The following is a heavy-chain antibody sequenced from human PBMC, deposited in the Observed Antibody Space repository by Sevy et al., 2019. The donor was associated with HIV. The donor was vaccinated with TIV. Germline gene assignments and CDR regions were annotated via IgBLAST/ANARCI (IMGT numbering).Heavy chain of an antibody. CDR2: ISAYNGNT. CDR3: ARVGYCSSTSCYTLISYYYYYGMDV. D-gene: IGHD2-2*02. Sequence: ASVKVSCKASGYTFTSYGISWVRQAPGQGLEWMGWISAYNGNTNYAQKLQGRVTMTTDTSTSKAYMELRSLRSDDTAVYYCARVGYCSSTSCYTLISYYYYYGMDVWGQGTTVTVSS. CDR1: GYTFTSYG. V-gene: IGHV1-18*01. J-gene: IGHJ6*02.